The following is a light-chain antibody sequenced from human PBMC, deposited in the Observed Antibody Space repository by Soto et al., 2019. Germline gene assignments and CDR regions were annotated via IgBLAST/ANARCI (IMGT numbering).Light chain of an antibody. Sequence: IQMHQAPSTLSASVGDRVSITCRASQTIFSWLAWYQQKPGKAPNLLIYKSSSLESGVPSRYSGSGSGTEFTLTISGLQPDDFAAYYCQQYNSYPYSFGQGTKLEIK. CDR2: KSS. CDR3: QQYNSYPYS. V-gene: IGKV1-5*03. CDR1: QTIFSW. J-gene: IGKJ2*03.